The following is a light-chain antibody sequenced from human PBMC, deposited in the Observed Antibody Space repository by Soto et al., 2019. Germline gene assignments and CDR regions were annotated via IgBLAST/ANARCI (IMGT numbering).Light chain of an antibody. J-gene: IGKJ1*01. Sequence: IQMTHSPSSLSASVGDRGTITCRASQSISSYLNWYQQKPGKAPKLLIYAASSLQSGVPSRFSGSGSGTDFTLTISSLQPEDFATYYCLQDYNYPWTFGQGTKVDIK. CDR3: LQDYNYPWT. CDR2: AAS. CDR1: QSISSY. V-gene: IGKV1-6*01.